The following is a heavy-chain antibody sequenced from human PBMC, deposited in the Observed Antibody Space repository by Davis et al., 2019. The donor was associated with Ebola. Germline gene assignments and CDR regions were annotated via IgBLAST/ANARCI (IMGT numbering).Heavy chain of an antibody. D-gene: IGHD6-13*01. J-gene: IGHJ6*02. Sequence: MPSETLSLTCTVSGGSISSSSYYWGWIRQPPGKGLEWIGSIYYSGSTYYNPSLKSRVTISVDTSKNQFSLKLSSVTAADTAVYYCARGRGYSSSWSFYYYGMDVWGQGTTVTVSS. CDR1: GGSISSSSYY. V-gene: IGHV4-39*07. CDR3: ARGRGYSSSWSFYYYGMDV. CDR2: IYYSGST.